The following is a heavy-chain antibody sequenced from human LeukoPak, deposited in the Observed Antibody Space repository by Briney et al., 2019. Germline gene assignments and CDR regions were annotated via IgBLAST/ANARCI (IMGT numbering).Heavy chain of an antibody. CDR2: ISSSSSYI. J-gene: IGHJ6*02. CDR1: GFTFSSYS. V-gene: IGHV3-21*01. Sequence: PGGSLRLSCAASGFTFSSYSMNWVRQAPGKGLEWVSSISSSSSYIYYADSVKGRSTISRDNAKNSLYLQMNSLRAEDTAVYYCARDWGPTYYDFWSGYSYYYYGMDVWGQGTTVTVSS. CDR3: ARDWGPTYYDFWSGYSYYYYGMDV. D-gene: IGHD3-3*01.